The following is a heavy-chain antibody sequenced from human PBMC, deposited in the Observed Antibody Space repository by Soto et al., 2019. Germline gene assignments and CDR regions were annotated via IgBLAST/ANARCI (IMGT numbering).Heavy chain of an antibody. Sequence: EVQLLESGGGLVQPGGSLRLSCAASGFTFTDSAMSWVRQAPGKGLEWVSTISGSGGKSFYADSVKGRFTISRDSSKSTLYLQVNSLRDHDTAVYYCVKGVYSSGSDFFDYWGQGTPVTVSS. CDR3: VKGVYSSGSDFFDY. CDR1: GFTFTDSA. CDR2: ISGSGGKS. J-gene: IGHJ4*02. V-gene: IGHV3-23*01. D-gene: IGHD5-18*01.